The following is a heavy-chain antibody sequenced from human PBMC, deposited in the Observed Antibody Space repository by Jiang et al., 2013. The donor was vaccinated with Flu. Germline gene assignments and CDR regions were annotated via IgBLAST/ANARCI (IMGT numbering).Heavy chain of an antibody. D-gene: IGHD3-10*01. J-gene: IGHJ3*02. Sequence: RSLRLSCAASGFIFSSFGMHWVRQVPGKGLEWVALISSDGGKTYYGDSVKGRFTISRDNSKNTLFLQMNSLRPEDTAVYHCAKDGGPGTGTGDGFDIWGQGTMVTVSS. V-gene: IGHV3-30*18. CDR1: GFIFSSFG. CDR3: AKDGGPGTGTGDGFDI. CDR2: ISSDGGKT.